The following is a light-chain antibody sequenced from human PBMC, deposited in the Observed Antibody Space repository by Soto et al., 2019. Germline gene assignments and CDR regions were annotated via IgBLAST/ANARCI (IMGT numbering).Light chain of an antibody. V-gene: IGKV3-20*01. CDR2: AVS. CDR1: QSVGSIY. J-gene: IGKJ5*01. CDR3: QQYAGSPIT. Sequence: EIVLTQSPCTLSLSPGERATLSCRTSQSVGSIYLAWYQQKPGQTPRLLIYAVSNRATGIPDRFSGSGSGTDFSLTISRLEPEDFAVYYCQQYAGSPITFGQGTRLEIK.